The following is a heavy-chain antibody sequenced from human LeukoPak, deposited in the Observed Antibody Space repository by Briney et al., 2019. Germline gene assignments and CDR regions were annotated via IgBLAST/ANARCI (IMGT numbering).Heavy chain of an antibody. CDR3: ARNGFVWASGIDYGWFDS. CDR2: IKKDGSDQ. J-gene: IGHJ5*01. Sequence: PGRSLRLSCAASGFTFSFYWMSWVRQAPGKGLEWLANIKKDGSDQSYVDSVRGRFTVARDTAKNLLYLQMNNLRAEDTAVYYCARNGFVWASGIDYGWFDSWGQGTLVTVSS. V-gene: IGHV3-7*05. CDR1: GFTFSFYW. D-gene: IGHD4-17*01.